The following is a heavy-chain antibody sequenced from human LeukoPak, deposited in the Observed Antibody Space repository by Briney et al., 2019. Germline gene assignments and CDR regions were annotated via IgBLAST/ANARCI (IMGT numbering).Heavy chain of an antibody. V-gene: IGHV4-4*07. Sequence: PSETLSLTCAVSGDSFSRYYWTWLRQPAGKGLQWIWRIHTTGITNYNPSPKSRATLPSDTSKHHFSLSLGSVTAAPTTVYYFSRLRLGSDRYWCFDLWGRGTLVTVSS. J-gene: IGHJ2*01. CDR3: SRLRLGSDRYWCFDL. D-gene: IGHD3-16*01. CDR1: GDSFSRYY. CDR2: IHTTGIT.